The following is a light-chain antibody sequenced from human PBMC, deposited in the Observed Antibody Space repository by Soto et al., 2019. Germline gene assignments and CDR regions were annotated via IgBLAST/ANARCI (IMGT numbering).Light chain of an antibody. V-gene: IGKV2-29*01. J-gene: IGKJ1*01. CDR2: DAS. CDR3: QQYGSATRT. CDR1: QSLLYGDGKTY. Sequence: VRTEAPLSMSVTPGQPASMSCESTQSLLYGDGKTYLYWYLQRPGQPPQLXXYDASGRATGIPDRFSGSGSGTDFTLTISSLEHEDFAVYDCQQYGSATRTFCQGTKVDIK.